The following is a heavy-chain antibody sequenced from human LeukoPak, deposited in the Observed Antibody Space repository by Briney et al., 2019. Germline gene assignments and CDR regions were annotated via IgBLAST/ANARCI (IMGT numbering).Heavy chain of an antibody. D-gene: IGHD3-9*01. CDR3: AKDGIRYFDWLLSTY. V-gene: IGHV3-23*01. CDR2: LSGSGGST. J-gene: IGHJ4*02. Sequence: QPGGTLRLSCAASGFTFSSYAMSRVRQAPGKGLEWVSALSGSGGSTYYADSVKGRFTISRDNSKNTLYLQMNSLRAEDTAVFFCAKDGIRYFDWLLSTYWGQGTLVTVSS. CDR1: GFTFSSYA.